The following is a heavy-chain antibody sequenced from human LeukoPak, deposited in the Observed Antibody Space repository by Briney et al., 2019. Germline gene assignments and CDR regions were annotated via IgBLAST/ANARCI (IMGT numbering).Heavy chain of an antibody. D-gene: IGHD3-10*01. J-gene: IGHJ6*02. CDR1: GGSFSGYY. Sequence: SETLPLTCAVSGGSFSGYYWSWIRQPPGKGLEWIGEINHSGSTNYNPSLKSRVTISVDTSKNQFSLKLSSVTAADTAVYYCARGARLWFGELLQPRYYYGMDVWGQGTTVTVSS. V-gene: IGHV4-34*01. CDR3: ARGARLWFGELLQPRYYYGMDV. CDR2: INHSGST.